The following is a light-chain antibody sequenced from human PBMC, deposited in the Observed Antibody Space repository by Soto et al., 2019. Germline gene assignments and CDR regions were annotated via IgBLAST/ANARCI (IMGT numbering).Light chain of an antibody. CDR2: DSS. CDR1: QSISSW. V-gene: IGKV1-5*01. J-gene: IGKJ4*01. CDR3: QQYNSYSLT. Sequence: DIQMTQSPSTLSASLGDRVTITCRASQSISSWLAWYQQKPGKAPKLLIYDSSSLEIGVPSRFSGSGSGTEFTLTISSLQPDDFANSYCQQYNSYSLTFGGGTKVEIK.